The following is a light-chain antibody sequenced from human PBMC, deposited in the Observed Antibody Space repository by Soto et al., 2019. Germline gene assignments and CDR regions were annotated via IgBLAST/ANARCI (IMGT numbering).Light chain of an antibody. CDR1: QTVSSN. J-gene: IGKJ1*01. V-gene: IGKV3-15*01. Sequence: EILMTQSPATLPVSPGERVTLSCRASQTVSSNLAWYQRKPGQAPRLLIHGASTRATGIPVRFSGSGSGTEFTLTISSLQSEDFAVYYCQQYNGWPWTFGQGTKVEIK. CDR2: GAS. CDR3: QQYNGWPWT.